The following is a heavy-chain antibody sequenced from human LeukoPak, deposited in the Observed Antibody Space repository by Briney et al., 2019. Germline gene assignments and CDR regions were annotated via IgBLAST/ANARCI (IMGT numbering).Heavy chain of an antibody. J-gene: IGHJ4*02. CDR1: GGSITDYH. V-gene: IGHV4-4*07. CDR2: LYTSGST. Sequence: SETLSLTCTVSGGSITDYHWIWIRQPAGKGLEWIGRLYTSGSTNYSPSLKSRVTISVDTSKIQFSLKLSSVTAADTAVYYCVRLGYDYVWGSYRPTSDYWGQGTLVTVSS. CDR3: VRLGYDYVWGSYRPTSDY. D-gene: IGHD3-16*02.